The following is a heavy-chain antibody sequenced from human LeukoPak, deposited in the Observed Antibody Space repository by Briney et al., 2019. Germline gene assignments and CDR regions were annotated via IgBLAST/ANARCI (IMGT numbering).Heavy chain of an antibody. J-gene: IGHJ4*02. CDR3: AKAYFGVVSYFDY. D-gene: IGHD3-3*01. Sequence: PGGSLRLSCAASGFTFSSYALSWVRQAPGKGLEWVSAISGSGGSTYYADSVKGRFTISRDNSKNTLYLQMNSLRAEDTAVYYCAKAYFGVVSYFDYWGQGTLVTVSS. V-gene: IGHV3-23*01. CDR1: GFTFSSYA. CDR2: ISGSGGST.